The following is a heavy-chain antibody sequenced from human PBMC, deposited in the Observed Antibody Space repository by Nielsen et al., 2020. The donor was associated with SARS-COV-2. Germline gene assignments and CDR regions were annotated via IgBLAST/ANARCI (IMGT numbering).Heavy chain of an antibody. CDR1: GGSVSSGSYY. CDR2: IYYSGST. CDR3: ARHVVGGGDCLFDH. Sequence: SETLSLTCTVSGGSVSSGSYYWSWIRQPPGKGLEWIGYIYYSGSTNYNPSLKSRVSISVDTSKNQFSLKLSSVTAADTAIYYCARHVVGGGDCLFDHWGQGTLVTVSS. D-gene: IGHD2-21*02. J-gene: IGHJ4*02. V-gene: IGHV4-61*01.